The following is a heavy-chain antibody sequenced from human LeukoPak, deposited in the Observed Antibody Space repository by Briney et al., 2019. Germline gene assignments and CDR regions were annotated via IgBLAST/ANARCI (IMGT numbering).Heavy chain of an antibody. CDR2: ISSSSSYI. D-gene: IGHD2-8*01. CDR1: GFTFSSYS. Sequence: GGSLRLSCAASGFTFSSYSMNWVRQAPGKGLEWVSSISSSSSYIYYADSVKGRFTISRDNAENSLYLQMNSLRAEDTAVYYCARDIYCTNTVCYFDSWGQGTLVTVSP. J-gene: IGHJ4*02. V-gene: IGHV3-21*01. CDR3: ARDIYCTNTVCYFDS.